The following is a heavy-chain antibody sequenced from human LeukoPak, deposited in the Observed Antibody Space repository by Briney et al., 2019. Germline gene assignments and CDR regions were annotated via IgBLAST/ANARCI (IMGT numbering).Heavy chain of an antibody. J-gene: IGHJ6*04. CDR2: ISSSGSTI. CDR3: AELGITMIGGV. CDR1: VFAFSSYE. D-gene: IGHD3-10*02. V-gene: IGHV3-48*03. Sequence: GGSLRLSCAPSVFAFSSYEMGWVRQAPGKELEWVSYISSSGSTIYYADSVKGRFTISRDNAKNSLYLQMNSLRAEDTAVYYCAELGITMIGGVWGKGTTVTISS.